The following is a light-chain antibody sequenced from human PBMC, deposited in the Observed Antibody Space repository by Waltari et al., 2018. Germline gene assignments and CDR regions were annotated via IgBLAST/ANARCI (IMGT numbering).Light chain of an antibody. CDR1: QSMRSN. J-gene: IGKJ1*01. CDR2: GAS. V-gene: IGKV3-15*01. Sequence: EIVMTQSPATLSVFPGERATLSCRASQSMRSNLAWYQHKPGQAPRLLIYGASTRVTGIPARFSGSGSGTEFTLTISSLQSEDFAVYFCQQYDNWLGTFGQGTKVEIK. CDR3: QQYDNWLGT.